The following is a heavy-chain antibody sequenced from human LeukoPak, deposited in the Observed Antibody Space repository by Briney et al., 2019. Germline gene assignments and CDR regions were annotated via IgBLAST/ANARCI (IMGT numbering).Heavy chain of an antibody. CDR2: IRYDGRNK. J-gene: IGHJ4*02. CDR1: GFTFSSYG. D-gene: IGHD1-26*01. V-gene: IGHV3-30*02. Sequence: WGSLRLSCGASGFTFSSYGLHWVRQAPGKGLEWVAFIRYDGRNKYYAESVRGSFTIARANTKNKLDLQMISLRAEHTAVYYCAKDSARKSIVGSTTRGVNDYWGQGTLVPVSS. CDR3: AKDSARKSIVGSTTRGVNDY.